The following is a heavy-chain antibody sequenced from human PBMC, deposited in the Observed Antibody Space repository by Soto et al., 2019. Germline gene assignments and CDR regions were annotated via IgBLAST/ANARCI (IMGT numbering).Heavy chain of an antibody. CDR1: GGTFSSYA. J-gene: IGHJ6*02. D-gene: IGHD1-1*01. Sequence: QVQLVQSGAEVKNPGSSVKVSCKASGGTFSSYAISWVRKAPGQGLEWLGEIISMYGAAMYAQKFQGRVTIIADESASTAYMELSSLRSEDTAVYYCARGGKERFRGSGMDVWGQGTTVTVS. CDR3: ARGGKERFRGSGMDV. CDR2: IISMYGAA. V-gene: IGHV1-69*01.